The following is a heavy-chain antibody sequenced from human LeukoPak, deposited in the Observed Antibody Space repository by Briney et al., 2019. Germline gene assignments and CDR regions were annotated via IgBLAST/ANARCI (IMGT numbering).Heavy chain of an antibody. D-gene: IGHD2-2*02. J-gene: IGHJ4*02. V-gene: IGHV3-23*01. Sequence: GGSLRLSCAASGFTFSSYAMSWVRQAPWKGLEWVSAISSSGGNTYYADSVKGRFTISRDNSKNTLYLQMNSLRAEDTAVYYCAKDIVVVPVAIRAVATIRDYWSQGTLVTVSS. CDR1: GFTFSSYA. CDR2: ISSSGGNT. CDR3: AKDIVVVPVAIRAVATIRDY.